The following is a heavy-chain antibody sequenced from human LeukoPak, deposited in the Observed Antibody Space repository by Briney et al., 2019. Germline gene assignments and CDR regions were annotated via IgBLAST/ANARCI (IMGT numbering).Heavy chain of an antibody. CDR3: ARGGIQLWYFDY. V-gene: IGHV3-30*03. D-gene: IGHD5-18*01. Sequence: GGSLRLSCAASGFTFSSYGLHWVRQAPDKGLEWVAFISYDGSNKFYADSVKGRFTISRDNSKNTLYLQMNSLRGEDTALYYCARGGIQLWYFDYWGQGTLVTVSS. CDR1: GFTFSSYG. CDR2: ISYDGSNK. J-gene: IGHJ4*02.